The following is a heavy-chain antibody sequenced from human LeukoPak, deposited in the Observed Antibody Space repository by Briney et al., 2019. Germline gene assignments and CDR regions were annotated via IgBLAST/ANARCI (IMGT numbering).Heavy chain of an antibody. V-gene: IGHV3-23*01. CDR3: ARGGVGSFDL. Sequence: GGSLRLSCAASGFIFGSYAMSWVRQAPGKGLQWVSAISGSGGSTYYADSVKGRFTISRDNSKNTLSLEMNSLNVDDTAVYFCARGGVGSFDLWGQGTLVTVSS. D-gene: IGHD3-10*01. CDR2: ISGSGGST. J-gene: IGHJ4*02. CDR1: GFIFGSYA.